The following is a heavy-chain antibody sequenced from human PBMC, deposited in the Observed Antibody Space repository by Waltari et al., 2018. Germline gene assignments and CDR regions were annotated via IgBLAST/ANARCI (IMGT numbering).Heavy chain of an antibody. D-gene: IGHD3-10*01. CDR1: GFSFSNYW. CDR3: ATDGNYFAF. Sequence: EVQMIESGGGLVQPGGSLRLSFASSGFSFSNYWMSWVRLAPGKGLEWVANIDQDADKKYYLDSVRGRFTISRDNTKNSLYLQMNSLRADDTAVYYCATDGNYFAFWGQGTLVTVSS. J-gene: IGHJ4*02. V-gene: IGHV3-7*03. CDR2: IDQDADKK.